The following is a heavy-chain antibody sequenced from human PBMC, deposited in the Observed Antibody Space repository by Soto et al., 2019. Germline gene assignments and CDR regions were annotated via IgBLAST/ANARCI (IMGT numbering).Heavy chain of an antibody. CDR3: ARANQTYSYGSLPDY. J-gene: IGHJ4*02. Sequence: ASVKVSCKASGYTFTSYYMRWVRQAPGQGLEWMGIINPSGGSTSYAQKFQGRVTMTRDTSTSTVYMELSSLRSEDTAVYYCARANQTYSYGSLPDYWGQGTLVTVSS. D-gene: IGHD5-18*01. CDR1: GYTFTSYY. CDR2: INPSGGST. V-gene: IGHV1-46*01.